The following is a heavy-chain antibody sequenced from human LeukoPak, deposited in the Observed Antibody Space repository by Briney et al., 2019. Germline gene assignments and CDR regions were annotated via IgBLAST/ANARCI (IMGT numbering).Heavy chain of an antibody. D-gene: IGHD3-3*01. J-gene: IGHJ2*01. Sequence: PSETLSLTCAVYGGSFSGYYWSWIRQPPGKGLEWIGEINNSGSTNYNPSLKSRVTISVDTSKNQFALKLSSVTEADEAVYYCARGLRDFWSGYVFWYFDLWGGGPLVTVPS. CDR3: ARGLRDFWSGYVFWYFDL. CDR2: INNSGST. CDR1: GGSFSGYY. V-gene: IGHV4-34*01.